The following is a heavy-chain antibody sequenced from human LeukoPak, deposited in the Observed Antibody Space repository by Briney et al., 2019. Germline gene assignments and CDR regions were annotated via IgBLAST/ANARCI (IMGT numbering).Heavy chain of an antibody. CDR2: INSDGRST. V-gene: IGHV3-74*03. CDR1: GFTFSSLW. Sequence: PGGSLRLSCAASGFTFSSLWMHWVRQAPGKGLEWVSYINSDGRSTMYADSVKGRFTISRDNAKNTVYLQMNSLRAEDTAVYYCARGGYGSIDYWGQGTLVTVSS. CDR3: ARGGYGSIDY. D-gene: IGHD4-17*01. J-gene: IGHJ4*02.